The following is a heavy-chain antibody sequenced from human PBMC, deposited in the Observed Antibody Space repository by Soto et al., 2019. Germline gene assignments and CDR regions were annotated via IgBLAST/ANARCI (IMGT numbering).Heavy chain of an antibody. V-gene: IGHV2-5*02. Sequence: QITLKESGPTLVKPTQTLTLTCTFSGFSLTTSGVGVGWIRQPPGKALEWLALIYWDDDERYSPSLKSRLTLTTDASKTQVVHTVTNLGPVDTATYYCVHDSVGSYGMDVWGQGTPITVSS. J-gene: IGHJ6*02. D-gene: IGHD2-15*01. CDR3: VHDSVGSYGMDV. CDR1: GFSLTTSGVG. CDR2: IYWDDDE.